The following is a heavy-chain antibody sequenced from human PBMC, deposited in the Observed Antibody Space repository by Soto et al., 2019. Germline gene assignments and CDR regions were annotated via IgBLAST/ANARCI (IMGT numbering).Heavy chain of an antibody. D-gene: IGHD3-9*01. CDR2: ISGSGGST. CDR1: GFTFSSYA. V-gene: IGHV3-23*01. CDR3: AKDRYYDILTGYPPHHY. J-gene: IGHJ4*02. Sequence: GGSLRLSCAASGFTFSSYAMSWVRQAPGKGLEWVPAISGSGGSTYYADSVKGRFTISRDNSKNTLYLQMNSLRAEDTAVYYCAKDRYYDILTGYPPHHYWGQGTLVTVSS.